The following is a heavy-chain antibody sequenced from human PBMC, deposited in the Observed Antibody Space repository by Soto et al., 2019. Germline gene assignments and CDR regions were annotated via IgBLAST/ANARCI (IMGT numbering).Heavy chain of an antibody. J-gene: IGHJ4*02. CDR1: GYTFTGYY. D-gene: IGHD3-3*01. CDR3: ARESGSGTIAY. V-gene: IGHV1-2*02. CDR2: INPNSGGT. Sequence: ASVKVSCKASGYTFTGYYMHWVGQAPVQVLEWMVWINPNSGGTNYAQKFQGRVTMTRDTSIRTAYMELSRLRSDDTAVDYCARESGSGTIAYWGQGTFVTVSS.